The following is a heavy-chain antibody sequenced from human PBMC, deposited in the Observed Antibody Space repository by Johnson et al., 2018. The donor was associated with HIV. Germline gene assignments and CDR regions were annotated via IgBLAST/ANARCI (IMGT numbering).Heavy chain of an antibody. D-gene: IGHD6-13*01. CDR2: TYSGGST. CDR1: GFTLISYW. J-gene: IGHJ3*02. Sequence: VHLVESGGSVVQPGRFLRLSCAASGFTLISYWMHWVRQAPGKGLEWAAVTYSGGSTYYADSLKCRFTISRENSKNTLYLQMNSLRAGDTAVYYCASWWIAAAGSPGDAFDIWGQGTMVTVSS. V-gene: IGHV3-66*01. CDR3: ASWWIAAAGSPGDAFDI.